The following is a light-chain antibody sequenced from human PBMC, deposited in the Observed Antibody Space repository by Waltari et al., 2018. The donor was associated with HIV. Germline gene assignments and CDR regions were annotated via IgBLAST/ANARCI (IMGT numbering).Light chain of an antibody. CDR3: SSLTLTHSVL. Sequence: QSALAQPASVAGSPGQSITISCTGSISDIGLYDFVSWYQQYPGQAPRLFIFSVSSRPSGISDRFSGFKSHNTATLTISDLQPEDEADYYCSSLTLTHSVLFGGGTRLTVL. CDR1: ISDIGLYDF. J-gene: IGLJ3*02. CDR2: SVS. V-gene: IGLV2-14*03.